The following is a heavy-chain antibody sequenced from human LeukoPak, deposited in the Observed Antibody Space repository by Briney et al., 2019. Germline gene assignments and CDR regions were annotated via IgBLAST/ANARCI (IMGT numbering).Heavy chain of an antibody. CDR1: GFTFSSYA. V-gene: IGHV3-23*01. CDR2: VSGSGGTT. CDR3: ARGGRLFDY. Sequence: PGGSLRLSCAASGFTFSSYAMSWVRQAPGKGLEWVSTVSGSGGTTNYADSVKGRFTFSRDNSKNTLYLQMNSLRAEDTAVYYCARGGRLFDYWGQGTLVTVSS. J-gene: IGHJ4*02.